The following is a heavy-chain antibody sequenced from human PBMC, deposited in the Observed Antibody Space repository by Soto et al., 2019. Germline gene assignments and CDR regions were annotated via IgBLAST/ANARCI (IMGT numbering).Heavy chain of an antibody. CDR2: IYWNDDE. D-gene: IGHD6-19*01. Sequence: QITLKESGPTLVKPTQTLTLTCTLSGVSVSTTGVGVAWIRQPPGKALECLALIYWNDDERYSPSLKSRLTISKDISKNQVVLTMANMDPVDAATYYCARRLWDSSGWHPFDSWGQGALVTGSS. CDR3: ARRLWDSSGWHPFDS. V-gene: IGHV2-5*01. J-gene: IGHJ4*02. CDR1: GVSVSTTGVG.